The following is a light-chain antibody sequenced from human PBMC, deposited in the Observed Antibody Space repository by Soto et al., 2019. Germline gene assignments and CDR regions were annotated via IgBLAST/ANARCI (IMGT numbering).Light chain of an antibody. Sequence: EIVVTQSPGTLSLSPGERATLFCRASQSVSSNYLTWYQQKPGQAPSILIYGASRGAAGIADGVSGSGSGTDFTLTISRLEPEDFAVYFCQQYGRSPMFTFGQGTKLEVK. CDR1: QSVSSNY. CDR2: GAS. CDR3: QQYGRSPMFT. V-gene: IGKV3-20*01. J-gene: IGKJ2*01.